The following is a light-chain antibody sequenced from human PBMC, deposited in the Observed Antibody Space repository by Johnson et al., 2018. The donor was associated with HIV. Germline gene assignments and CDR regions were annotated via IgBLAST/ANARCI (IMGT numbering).Light chain of an antibody. J-gene: IGLJ1*01. CDR2: DNN. Sequence: SVLTQPPSVSAAPGQKVTISCSGSSCDIGNNYVSCHQQLPGTAPKLLIYDNNKRPSGIPDRFSASKSGTSSTLGITGLQTGDEADYYCGTWDSSLSVYVFGTGTKVTVL. CDR1: SCDIGNNY. CDR3: GTWDSSLSVYV. V-gene: IGLV1-51*01.